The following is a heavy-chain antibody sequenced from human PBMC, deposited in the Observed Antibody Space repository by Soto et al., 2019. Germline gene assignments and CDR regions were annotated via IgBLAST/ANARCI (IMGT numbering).Heavy chain of an antibody. CDR3: AKGDCGGDCYSLDAFDI. Sequence: QVQLVESGGGVVQPGRSLRLSCAASGFTFSSYGMHWVRQAPGKGLEWVAVISYDGSNKYYADSVKGRFTISRDNSKNTLSLQMNSLRAEDTAVCYGAKGDCGGDCYSLDAFDIWGQGTMVTVSS. CDR2: ISYDGSNK. D-gene: IGHD2-21*02. V-gene: IGHV3-30*18. J-gene: IGHJ3*02. CDR1: GFTFSSYG.